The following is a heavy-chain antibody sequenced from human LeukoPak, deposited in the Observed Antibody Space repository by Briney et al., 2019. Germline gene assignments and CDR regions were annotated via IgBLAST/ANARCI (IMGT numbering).Heavy chain of an antibody. CDR2: ISSSSSYI. J-gene: IGHJ4*02. CDR1: GLTFSSYG. CDR3: ARDWSLNYYDSSGYYRFDY. Sequence: GGSLRLSCAASGLTFSSYGMSWVRQAPGKGLEWVSSISSSSSYIYYADSVKGRFTISRDNAKNSLYLQMNSLRAEDTAVYYCARDWSLNYYDSSGYYRFDYWGQGTLVTVSS. D-gene: IGHD3-22*01. V-gene: IGHV3-21*01.